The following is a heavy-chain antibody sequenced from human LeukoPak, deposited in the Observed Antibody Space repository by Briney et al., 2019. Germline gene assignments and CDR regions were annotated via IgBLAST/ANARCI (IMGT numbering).Heavy chain of an antibody. D-gene: IGHD2-15*01. Sequence: PGGSLRLSFAASGFTFSSDGMHWVRQSPGNRLEWCAVRAYDGSNNYYADFVKGRLTISRDNSKNPLYLQLTRLRAEDTAVYYCAKLVVAHPSEYYYGMDVWGQGTTVTVSS. CDR2: RAYDGSNN. V-gene: IGHV3-30*18. CDR1: GFTFSSDG. CDR3: AKLVVAHPSEYYYGMDV. J-gene: IGHJ6*02.